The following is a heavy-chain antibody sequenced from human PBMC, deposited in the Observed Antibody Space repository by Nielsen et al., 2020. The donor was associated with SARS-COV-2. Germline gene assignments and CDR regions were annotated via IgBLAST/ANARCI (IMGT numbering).Heavy chain of an antibody. J-gene: IGHJ6*03. Sequence: ASVKVSCKASGYTFTSYDINWVRQATGQGLEWMGWMNPNSGNTGYAQKFQGRVTMTRNTSISTAYMELSSLRSEDTAVYYCARASMVRGVIITSYYYYYYMDVWGKGTTVTVS. CDR1: GYTFTSYD. V-gene: IGHV1-8*01. D-gene: IGHD3-10*01. CDR3: ARASMVRGVIITSYYYYYYMDV. CDR2: MNPNSGNT.